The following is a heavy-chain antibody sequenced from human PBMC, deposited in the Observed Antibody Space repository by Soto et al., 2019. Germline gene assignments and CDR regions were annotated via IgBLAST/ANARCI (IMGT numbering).Heavy chain of an antibody. J-gene: IGHJ6*02. CDR1: GYTFTSYG. Sequence: QVQLVQSGVEVKKPGASVKVSCKSSGYTFTSYGFSWVRQAPGQGLEWMGWVSAYNGNTNYAQNLQGRVTMTTNTATSTAYMEVRSLRSADTAVYYCARDSRPYSHTLTAYYYYGVDVWGQGTTVTVSS. CDR3: ARDSRPYSHTLTAYYYYGVDV. CDR2: VSAYNGNT. V-gene: IGHV1-18*01. D-gene: IGHD2-2*01.